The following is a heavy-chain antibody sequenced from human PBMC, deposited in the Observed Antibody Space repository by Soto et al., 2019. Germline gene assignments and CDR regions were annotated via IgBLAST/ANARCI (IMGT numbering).Heavy chain of an antibody. V-gene: IGHV3-7*01. CDR2: IKQDGSEK. J-gene: IGHJ5*02. Sequence: EVQLVESGGGLVQPGGSLRLSCAASGFTFSSYWMSWVRQAPGKGLEWVANIKQDGSEKYYVDSVKGRFTISRDNAKNSLYLQMNSLRAEDTAVYYCASGPYSSGWGHNWFDPWGQGTLFTVSS. CDR3: ASGPYSSGWGHNWFDP. D-gene: IGHD6-19*01. CDR1: GFTFSSYW.